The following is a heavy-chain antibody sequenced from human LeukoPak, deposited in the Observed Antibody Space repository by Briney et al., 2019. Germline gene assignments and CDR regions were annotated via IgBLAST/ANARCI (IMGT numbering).Heavy chain of an antibody. Sequence: SETLSLTCTVSGYSLRSGYYWGWIRPPPGKRLEWIGSIYPSGSTFYNPSLKSRVTISVDTSKNQFYLKVNSVTAADTAVYYCASPRDTAVVVAATAGYFDLWGRGTQVTVSS. CDR3: ASPRDTAVVVAATAGYFDL. CDR2: IYPSGST. J-gene: IGHJ2*01. V-gene: IGHV4-38-2*02. CDR1: GYSLRSGYY. D-gene: IGHD2-15*01.